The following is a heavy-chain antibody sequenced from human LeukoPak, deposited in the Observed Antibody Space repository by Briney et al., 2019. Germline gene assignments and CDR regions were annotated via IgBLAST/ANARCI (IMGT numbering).Heavy chain of an antibody. CDR3: AKSLTYYHENSDSI. Sequence: SQTLSLTCTVSGGSISSGGYYWSWIRRHPGKGLEWIGYIYYSGSTYYNPSLKSRVTISVDTSKNQFSLKLSSVTAADTAVYYCAKSLTYYHENSDSIWGQGTLVTVSS. D-gene: IGHD3-22*01. V-gene: IGHV4-31*03. CDR2: IYYSGST. J-gene: IGHJ4*02. CDR1: GGSISSGGYY.